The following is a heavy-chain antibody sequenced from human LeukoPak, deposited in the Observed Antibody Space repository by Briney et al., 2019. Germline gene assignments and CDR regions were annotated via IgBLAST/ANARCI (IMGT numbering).Heavy chain of an antibody. Sequence: SETLSLTCAVSGYSISSGYYWGWIRQPPGKGLEWIGSIYHSGSTYYNPSLKSRVTISVDTSKNQFSLKLSSVTAADTAVYYCARQSYDYVWGSYIRLDAFDIWGKGQWSPSLQ. CDR2: IYHSGST. J-gene: IGHJ3*02. CDR1: GYSISSGYY. D-gene: IGHD3-16*01. V-gene: IGHV4-38-2*01. CDR3: ARQSYDYVWGSYIRLDAFDI.